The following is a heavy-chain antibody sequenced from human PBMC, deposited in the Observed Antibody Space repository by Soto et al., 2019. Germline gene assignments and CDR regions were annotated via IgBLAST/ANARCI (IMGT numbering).Heavy chain of an antibody. V-gene: IGHV4-34*01. J-gene: IGHJ4*02. D-gene: IGHD5-18*01. CDR1: GGSFSGYY. CDR3: ARNPPYSYGQTMGY. CDR2: INHSGST. Sequence: NPSETLSLTCAVYGGSFSGYYWSWIRQPPGKGLEWIGEINHSGSTNYNPSLKSRVTISVDTSKNQFSLKLSSVTAADTAVYYCARNPPYSYGQTMGYWGQGTLVTVSS.